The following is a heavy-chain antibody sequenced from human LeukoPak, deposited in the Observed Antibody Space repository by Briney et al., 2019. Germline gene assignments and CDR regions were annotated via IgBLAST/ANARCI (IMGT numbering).Heavy chain of an antibody. V-gene: IGHV3-21*01. CDR3: ARCSSGIGWIYGMDV. Sequence: GGSLRLSCAASGFTFSSYSMNWVRQAPGKGLEWVSSISSSSSYIYYADSVKGRFTISRDNAKNSLYLHMNSLRAEDTAVYYCARCSSGIGWIYGMDVWGQGTTVTVSS. J-gene: IGHJ6*02. CDR1: GFTFSSYS. D-gene: IGHD6-19*01. CDR2: ISSSSSYI.